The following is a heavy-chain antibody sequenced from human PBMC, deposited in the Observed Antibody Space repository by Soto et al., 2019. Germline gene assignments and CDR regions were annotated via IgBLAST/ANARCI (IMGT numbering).Heavy chain of an antibody. J-gene: IGHJ4*02. CDR3: VVAAQPYYFDY. CDR1: VYTFTIYG. V-gene: IGHV1-18*01. D-gene: IGHD2-15*01. Sequence: ASVKVSCKASVYTFTIYGIIWVRQDPGQGLEWMGWISAYNGNTNYAQRLQGRVTMTTDTSTSTAYMELRSLRSDDTAVYYCVVAAQPYYFDYWGQGTLVTVSS. CDR2: ISAYNGNT.